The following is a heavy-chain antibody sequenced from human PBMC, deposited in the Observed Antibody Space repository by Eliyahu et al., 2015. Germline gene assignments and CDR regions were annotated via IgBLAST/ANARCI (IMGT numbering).Heavy chain of an antibody. CDR2: SYSNGST. CDR3: ARGTLGDWFDP. Sequence: QVQLQESGPGLVKSSETLSLTCIVSGDSIRSNSFYWNWXRQAAGKGLEWIGRSYSNGSTSYNPSLTSRVAILVDMSKNQVSLRLKSVTAADTAVYFCARGTLGDWFDPWGQGTLVIVSS. J-gene: IGHJ5*02. CDR1: GDSIRSNSFY. D-gene: IGHD3-10*01. V-gene: IGHV4-61*02.